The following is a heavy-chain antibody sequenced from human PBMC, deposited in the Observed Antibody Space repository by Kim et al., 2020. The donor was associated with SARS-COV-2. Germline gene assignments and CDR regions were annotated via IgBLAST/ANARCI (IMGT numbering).Heavy chain of an antibody. CDR3: ASRFFDSSGNYHDF. CDR2: IIPFFDTT. D-gene: IGHD3-22*01. CDR1: GGTFGTYP. Sequence: SVKVSCKASGGTFGTYPISWVRQAPGQGLEWMGGIIPFFDTTNYAPKFQGRVTMTADDSTRTTYMELSSLNSGDTAVYFCASRFFDSSGNYHDFWGQGT. V-gene: IGHV1-69*13. J-gene: IGHJ4*02.